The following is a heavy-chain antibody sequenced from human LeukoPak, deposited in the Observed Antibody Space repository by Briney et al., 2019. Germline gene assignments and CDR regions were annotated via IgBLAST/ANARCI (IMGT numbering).Heavy chain of an antibody. V-gene: IGHV1-69*05. CDR1: GCTFISYA. D-gene: IGHD3-3*01. Sequence: GASVNVAFKAAGCTFISYAISRVRQAPGQGLEWMEGIIPIFGTANYAQKFQGRVTITTDESTSTAYMELSSLRSEDTAVYYCAREYYDSETPAGPRHFDYWGQGTLVTVSS. CDR2: IIPIFGTA. CDR3: AREYYDSETPAGPRHFDY. J-gene: IGHJ4*02.